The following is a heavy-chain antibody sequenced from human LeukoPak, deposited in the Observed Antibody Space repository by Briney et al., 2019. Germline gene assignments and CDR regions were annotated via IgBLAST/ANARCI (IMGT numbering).Heavy chain of an antibody. V-gene: IGHV4-39*07. CDR2: IYYGGST. CDR3: ARAVLRYFDWLRREPDAFDI. CDR1: GGSISSSDYY. Sequence: SETLSLTCTVSGGSISSSDYYWGWIRQPPGKGLEWIGSIYYGGSTYYNPSLKSRVTISVDTSMNQFSLKLSSVTAADTAVYYCARAVLRYFDWLRREPDAFDIWGQGTMVTVSS. D-gene: IGHD3-9*01. J-gene: IGHJ3*02.